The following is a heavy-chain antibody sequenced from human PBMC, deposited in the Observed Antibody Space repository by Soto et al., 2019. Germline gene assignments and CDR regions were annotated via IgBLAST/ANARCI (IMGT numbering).Heavy chain of an antibody. Sequence: QVQLQQWGAGLLKPSETLSLTCVVYGGSFSGHYWSWIRQPPGKGLELIGEIDHSGSTNYNPSLKSRVTISVDTSKYQFSLKLNSVTASDTAVYYRAALDAYWGQGTLVTVSS. V-gene: IGHV4-34*02. CDR3: AALDAY. CDR2: IDHSGST. J-gene: IGHJ4*02. CDR1: GGSFSGHY.